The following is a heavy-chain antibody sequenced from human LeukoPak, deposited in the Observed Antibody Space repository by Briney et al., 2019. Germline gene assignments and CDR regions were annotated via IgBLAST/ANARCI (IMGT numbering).Heavy chain of an antibody. V-gene: IGHV3-30-3*01. CDR1: GFTFSSYA. CDR2: ISYDGSNK. J-gene: IGHJ4*02. CDR3: AKDYRDYDFWSGLTAEGY. Sequence: PGGSLRLSCAASGFTFSSYAMHWVRQAPGKGLEWVAVISYDGSNKYYADSVKGRFTISRDNSKNTLYLQMNSLRAEDTAVYYCAKDYRDYDFWSGLTAEGYWGQGTLVTVSS. D-gene: IGHD3-3*01.